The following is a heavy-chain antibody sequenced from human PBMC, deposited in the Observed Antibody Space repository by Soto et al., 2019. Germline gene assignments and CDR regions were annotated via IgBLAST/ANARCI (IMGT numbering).Heavy chain of an antibody. CDR2: IYYSGST. CDR3: ARADDILTEGY. D-gene: IGHD3-9*01. V-gene: IGHV4-39*01. J-gene: IGHJ4*02. CDR1: GGSINSSSYY. Sequence: SETLSLTCTVSGGSINSSSYYWGWIRQPPGKGLEWIGSIYYSGSTYYNPSLKSRVTISVDTSKNQFSLKLSSVTAADTAVYYCARADDILTEGYWGQGTLVTVSS.